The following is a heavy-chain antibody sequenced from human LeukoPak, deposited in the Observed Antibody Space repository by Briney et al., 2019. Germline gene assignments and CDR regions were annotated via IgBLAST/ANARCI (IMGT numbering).Heavy chain of an antibody. J-gene: IGHJ4*02. CDR3: VRQPDSARYGFDY. CDR2: IGSAGYT. CDR1: GFTFDNND. Sequence: GGPLRLSCEVSGFTFDNNDMHWVRQTTGKGLEWVSAIGSAGYTYYADSVRGRFTITRDNAKQSLYLQMNSLRVEDTAVYHCVRQPDSARYGFDYWGRGTQVTVSS. D-gene: IGHD1-14*01. V-gene: IGHV3-13*01.